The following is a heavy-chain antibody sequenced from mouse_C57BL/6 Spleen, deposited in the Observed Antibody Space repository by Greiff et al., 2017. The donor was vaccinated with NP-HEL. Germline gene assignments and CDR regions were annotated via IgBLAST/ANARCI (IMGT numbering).Heavy chain of an antibody. CDR2: INPGSGGT. D-gene: IGHD2-2*01. CDR3: ARYGLRREYYYAMDY. Sequence: VKLQQSGAELVRPGTSVKVSCKASGYAFTNYLIEWVKQRPGQGLEWIGVINPGSGGTNYNEKFKGKATLTADKSSSTAYMQLSSLTSEDSAVYFCARYGLRREYYYAMDYWGQGTSVTVSS. V-gene: IGHV1-54*01. J-gene: IGHJ4*01. CDR1: GYAFTNYL.